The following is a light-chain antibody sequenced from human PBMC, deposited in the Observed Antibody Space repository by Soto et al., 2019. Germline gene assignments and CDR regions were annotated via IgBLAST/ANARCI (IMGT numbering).Light chain of an antibody. V-gene: IGKV3-20*01. Sequence: EIVLTQSPGTLSLSPGEIATLSCRASQSVSSSSLAWYQQKRGQAPRLLIHDASGRATGIPDRFSGSGSGTDFTITISRLEPEDFAVYYCQQYGGSPRTFGQGTKVEVK. CDR1: QSVSSSS. J-gene: IGKJ1*01. CDR3: QQYGGSPRT. CDR2: DAS.